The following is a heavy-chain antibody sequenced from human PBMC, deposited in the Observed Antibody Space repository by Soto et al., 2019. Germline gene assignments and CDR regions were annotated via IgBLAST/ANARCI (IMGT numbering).Heavy chain of an antibody. CDR2: IWYDGSNK. J-gene: IGHJ4*02. V-gene: IGHV3-33*01. D-gene: IGHD3-22*01. Sequence: GGSLRLSCAASGFTFSSYGMHWVRQAPGKGLEWVAVIWYDGSNKYYADSVKGRFTISRDNSKNTLYLQMNSLRAEDTAVYYCASGHYYDSSGYYDYWGQGTLVTVSS. CDR1: GFTFSSYG. CDR3: ASGHYYDSSGYYDY.